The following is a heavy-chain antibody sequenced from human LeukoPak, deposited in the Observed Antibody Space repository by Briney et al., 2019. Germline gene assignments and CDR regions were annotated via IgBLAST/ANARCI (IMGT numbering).Heavy chain of an antibody. V-gene: IGHV3-30*18. CDR1: KFTFSNYG. CDR3: AKSSWFGELSS. CDR2: ISYDGSNK. D-gene: IGHD3-10*01. J-gene: IGHJ4*02. Sequence: PGGSLRLSCTASKFTFSNYGMHWVRQAPGKGLEWVAVISYDGSNKYYADSVKGRFTISRDNSKNTLYLQMNSLRAEDTAVYYCAKSSWFGELSSWGQGTLVTVSS.